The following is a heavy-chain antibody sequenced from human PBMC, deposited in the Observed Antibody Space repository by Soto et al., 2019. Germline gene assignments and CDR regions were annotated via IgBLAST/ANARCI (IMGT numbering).Heavy chain of an antibody. Sequence: GSLRLSCAASGFTFSSYTMTWVRQAPGKGLEWIGEIYHSGSTNYNPSLKSRVTISVDKSKNQFSLKLSSVTAADTAVYYCARLITSWTFYYYYMDVWGKGTTVTVSS. CDR1: GFTFSSYTM. J-gene: IGHJ6*03. D-gene: IGHD2-2*01. CDR3: ARLITSWTFYYYYMDV. CDR2: IYHSGST. V-gene: IGHV4-4*02.